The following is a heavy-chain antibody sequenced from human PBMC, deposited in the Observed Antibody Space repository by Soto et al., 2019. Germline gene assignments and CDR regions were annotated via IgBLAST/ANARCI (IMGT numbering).Heavy chain of an antibody. CDR3: ARRLRLELRGYFDY. Sequence: SETLSLTCTVSGGSISSSSYYWGWIRQPPGKGLEWIGSIYYSGSTYYNPSLKSRVTISVDTSKNQFSLKLSSVTAADTAVYYCARRLRLELRGYFDYWGQGTLVTVSS. CDR2: IYYSGST. D-gene: IGHD1-1*01. V-gene: IGHV4-39*01. J-gene: IGHJ4*02. CDR1: GGSISSSSYY.